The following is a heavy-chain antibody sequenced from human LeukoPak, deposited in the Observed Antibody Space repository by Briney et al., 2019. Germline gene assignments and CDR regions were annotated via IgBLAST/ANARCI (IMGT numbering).Heavy chain of an antibody. CDR1: GYTFTTYR. Sequence: PGESLKISCEASGYTFTTYRIGWVRQMPGRGLEWMGIIYPGDSDTRYSPSFQGQVTISADKSISTSYLQWSSLKASDTAIYYCARRGYSNYYFDYWGQGTLVTVSS. J-gene: IGHJ4*02. D-gene: IGHD4-11*01. V-gene: IGHV5-51*01. CDR3: ARRGYSNYYFDY. CDR2: IYPGDSDT.